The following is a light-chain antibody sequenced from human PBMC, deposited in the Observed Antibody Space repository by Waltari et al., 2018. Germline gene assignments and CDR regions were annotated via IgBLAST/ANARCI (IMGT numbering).Light chain of an antibody. CDR1: PSLLYAFNKKKY. Sequence: DIVMTQSPDSLAVSLGERATINCRSRPSLLYAFNKKKYVAWHQQKPGHPPKLLIYWASARKSGVPDRFRGSGSGTDFTLTISSLQAEDVAVYYCQQYYRTPLTFGGGTKVVI. CDR3: QQYYRTPLT. J-gene: IGKJ4*01. CDR2: WAS. V-gene: IGKV4-1*01.